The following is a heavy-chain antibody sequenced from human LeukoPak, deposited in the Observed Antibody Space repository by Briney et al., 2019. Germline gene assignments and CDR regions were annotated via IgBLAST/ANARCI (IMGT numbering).Heavy chain of an antibody. V-gene: IGHV4-59*01. CDR1: SGSISSFN. CDR3: ARVVSLQCRHKAFDI. CDR2: IYYSGST. D-gene: IGHD5-24*01. Sequence: SETLSLTCTASSGSISSFNWGWLRQPPGKGLEWIGYIYYSGSTNYNPSLKSRVTISVDTSKNQFSLKLSSVTAADPAVYYYARVVSLQCRHKAFDIWGQGTMVTVSS. J-gene: IGHJ3*02.